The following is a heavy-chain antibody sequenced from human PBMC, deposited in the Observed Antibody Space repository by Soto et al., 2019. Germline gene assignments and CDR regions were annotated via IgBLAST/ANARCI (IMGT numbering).Heavy chain of an antibody. J-gene: IGHJ3*01. CDR3: AKSRGVIIHLAAFAF. V-gene: IGHV3-9*01. D-gene: IGHD3-10*01. CDR1: GFTFDDYA. Sequence: GGSLRLSCAASGFTFDDYALHWVRQAPGKGLEWVSGISWNSGSIGYADSVKGRFTTSRDNAKNSLYLQMNSLRAEDTALYYCAKSRGVIIHLAAFAFWGQGTMVTVSS. CDR2: ISWNSGSI.